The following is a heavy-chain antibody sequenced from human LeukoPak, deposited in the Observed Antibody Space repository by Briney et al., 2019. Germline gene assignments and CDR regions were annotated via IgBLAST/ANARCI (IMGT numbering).Heavy chain of an antibody. J-gene: IGHJ4*02. D-gene: IGHD3-22*01. CDR3: ARIYDSSDY. CDR1: GFTFSSYE. Sequence: GGSLRPSCAASGFTFSSYEMNWVRQAPGKGLEWVSYISSSGSTIYYADSVKGRFTISRDNAKNSLYLQMNSLRAEDTAVYYCARIYDSSDYWGQGTLVTVSS. V-gene: IGHV3-48*03. CDR2: ISSSGSTI.